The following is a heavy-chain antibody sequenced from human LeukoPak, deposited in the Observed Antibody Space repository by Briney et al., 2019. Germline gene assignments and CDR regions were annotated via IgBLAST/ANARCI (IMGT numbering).Heavy chain of an antibody. CDR3: ARSLAAAPSGYGMDV. J-gene: IGHJ6*02. CDR2: ISAYNGNT. CDR1: GYIFTSYS. Sequence: ASVKVSCTASGYIFTSYSITWVRQAPGQGLEWMGWISAYNGNTNYAQKVQGRVTMTTDTSTSTAYMELRSLRSDDTAVYYCARSLAAAPSGYGMDVWGQGTTVTVSS. D-gene: IGHD2-15*01. V-gene: IGHV1-18*01.